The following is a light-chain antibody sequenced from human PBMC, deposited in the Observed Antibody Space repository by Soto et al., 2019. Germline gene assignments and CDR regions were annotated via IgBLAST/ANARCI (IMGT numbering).Light chain of an antibody. J-gene: IGKJ1*01. V-gene: IGKV3-20*01. Sequence: IVLTQSAGTLSLSPGERAILSCRASQSVSSSYLAWYRQKPGQAPSLLIYGASSRATGIPDRFSGSGSGTDFTLTISRLEPEDFAVYYCQQYGSSSWTFGQGTKVDIK. CDR1: QSVSSSY. CDR3: QQYGSSSWT. CDR2: GAS.